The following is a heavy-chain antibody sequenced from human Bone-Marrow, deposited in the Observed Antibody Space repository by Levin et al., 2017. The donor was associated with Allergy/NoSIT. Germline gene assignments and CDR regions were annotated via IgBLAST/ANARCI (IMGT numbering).Heavy chain of an antibody. CDR3: ARHPQWSESGGFDP. Sequence: KVSCKGSGYSFTKYWISWVRQIPGEGLEWMGRIDPSDSFTSYRPSFRGHVTISVDNSISTAYLQWSSLTASDTAIYFCARHPQWSESGGFDPWGQGTLVTVSS. D-gene: IGHD2-15*01. J-gene: IGHJ5*02. V-gene: IGHV5-10-1*01. CDR1: GYSFTKYW. CDR2: IDPSDSFT.